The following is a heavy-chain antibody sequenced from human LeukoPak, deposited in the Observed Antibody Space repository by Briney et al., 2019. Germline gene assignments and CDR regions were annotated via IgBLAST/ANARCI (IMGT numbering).Heavy chain of an antibody. D-gene: IGHD6-19*01. CDR2: ISGSGGST. V-gene: IGHV3-23*01. CDR1: GFTFSSYV. J-gene: IGHJ4*02. CDR3: ARGSGSSGWYY. Sequence: TGGSLRLSCGASGFTFSSYVMSWVRQAPGKGLEWVSGISGSGGSTCYADSVRGRFTISRDNAKNSLYLQMNSLRVEDTAVYYCARGSGSSGWYYWGQGTLVTVSS.